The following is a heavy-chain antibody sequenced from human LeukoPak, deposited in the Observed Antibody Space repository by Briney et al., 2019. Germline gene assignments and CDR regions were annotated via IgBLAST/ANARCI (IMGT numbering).Heavy chain of an antibody. V-gene: IGHV3-7*01. Sequence: GGSLRLSCAASGFTFTSYWMSWVRQAPGKGLEWVANIKQDGSEKYYVDSVKGRFTISRDNAKNSLYLQLNNLRAEDTAVYYCAREGITAAADYWGQGTLVTVSS. CDR2: IKQDGSEK. D-gene: IGHD6-13*01. CDR1: GFTFTSYW. J-gene: IGHJ4*02. CDR3: AREGITAAADY.